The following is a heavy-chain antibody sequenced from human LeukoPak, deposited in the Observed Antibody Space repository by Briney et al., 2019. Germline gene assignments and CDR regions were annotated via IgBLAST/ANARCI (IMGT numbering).Heavy chain of an antibody. CDR2: INPNSGGT. Sequence: GASVKVSCKASGYTFTGYFMHWVRQAPGQGLEWMGWINPNSGGTNYAQKFQGRVTTTRDTSISTAYIELSRLRSDDTAVYYCARDLDGSSGCDYWGQGALVTVSS. J-gene: IGHJ4*02. D-gene: IGHD6-13*01. V-gene: IGHV1-2*02. CDR3: ARDLDGSSGCDY. CDR1: GYTFTGYF.